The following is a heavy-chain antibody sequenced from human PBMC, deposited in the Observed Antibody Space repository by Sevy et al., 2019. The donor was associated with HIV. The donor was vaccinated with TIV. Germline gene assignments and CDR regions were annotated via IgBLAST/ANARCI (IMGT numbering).Heavy chain of an antibody. V-gene: IGHV3-21*03. CDR3: ARSTDYYDNSGYDS. Sequence: GGSLRLSCAASGFTFSYYTMNWVRQAPGKGLKWVSSISSGSSYIFYADSMKGRFTVSRDNAKNSLFLQMNSLRDEDTALYYCARSTDYYDNSGYDSWGRGTLVTISS. CDR2: ISSGSSYI. J-gene: IGHJ4*02. CDR1: GFTFSYYT. D-gene: IGHD3-22*01.